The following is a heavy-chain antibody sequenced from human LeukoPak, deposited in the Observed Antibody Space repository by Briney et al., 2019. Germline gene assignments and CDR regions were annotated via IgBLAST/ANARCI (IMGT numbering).Heavy chain of an antibody. CDR3: ARDDSGSDYNAFDM. J-gene: IGHJ3*02. Sequence: ASLKVSCKTSGYTFTDYHMHWVRQAPGQGLGWMGWIDPKSGGTKYAQRFQGRAIMTRDTSISTAYMELSSLGSDDTAVYYCARDDSGSDYNAFDMWGQGTKVTVSS. D-gene: IGHD1-26*01. V-gene: IGHV1-2*02. CDR2: IDPKSGGT. CDR1: GYTFTDYH.